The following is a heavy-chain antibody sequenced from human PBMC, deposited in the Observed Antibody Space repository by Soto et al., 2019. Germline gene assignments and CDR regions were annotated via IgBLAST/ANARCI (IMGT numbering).Heavy chain of an antibody. D-gene: IGHD3-3*01. CDR3: AKDRRFLEWLYSGSLRRYYYGMDV. V-gene: IGHV3-23*01. CDR1: GFTFSSYA. Sequence: GGSLRLSCAASGFTFSSYAMSWVRQAPGKGLEWVSAISGSGGSTYYADSVKGRFTISRDNSKNTLYLQMNSLRAEDTAVYYCAKDRRFLEWLYSGSLRRYYYGMDVWGQGTTVTVSS. CDR2: ISGSGGST. J-gene: IGHJ6*02.